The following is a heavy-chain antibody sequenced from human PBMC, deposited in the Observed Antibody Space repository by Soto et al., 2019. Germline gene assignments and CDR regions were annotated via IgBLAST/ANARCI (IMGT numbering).Heavy chain of an antibody. Sequence: QVQLVQSGAEVKRPGASVMVSCQISGHTLTELSIHWVRQAPGQGLEWVGGFNPEDGEVLSSQSLQGRVTFTQHTVTATVYMELSGLTSDDTAVYYCATPTPLRGTIITNITFDYWGQGTLVTVSS. CDR1: GHTLTELS. J-gene: IGHJ4*02. D-gene: IGHD1-7*01. CDR3: ATPTPLRGTIITNITFDY. CDR2: FNPEDGEV. V-gene: IGHV1-24*01.